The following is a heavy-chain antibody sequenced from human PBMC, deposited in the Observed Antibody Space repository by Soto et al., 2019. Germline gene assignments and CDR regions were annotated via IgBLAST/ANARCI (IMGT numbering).Heavy chain of an antibody. V-gene: IGHV3-7*01. CDR3: ATAISSPFSNFDY. D-gene: IGHD2-2*01. CDR1: GFTFSTYW. CDR2: IKEDGSEE. J-gene: IGHJ4*02. Sequence: EVQLVQSGGDLVQPGGSLRLSCVASGFTFSTYWMTWVRQAPGMGLEWVAGIKEDGSEEVYVDSVKGRFSISRDNAKTSLYLQLNSMRDEDTAVSYCATAISSPFSNFDYWGQGSLVTVSS.